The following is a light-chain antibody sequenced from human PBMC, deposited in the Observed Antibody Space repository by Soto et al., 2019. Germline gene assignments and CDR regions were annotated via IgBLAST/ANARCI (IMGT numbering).Light chain of an antibody. CDR3: SLYTDRKNLV. CDR1: SSDIGGYNS. V-gene: IGLV2-8*01. J-gene: IGLJ1*01. Sequence: QSVLTQSPSASGSPGQSVTISCTGTSSDIGGYNSVSWYQQHPGKAPKVMIYDVTKRPSGVPDRFSGSKSGNTASLTVSALQAEDEADYYCSLYTDRKNLVFGTGTKVTVL. CDR2: DVT.